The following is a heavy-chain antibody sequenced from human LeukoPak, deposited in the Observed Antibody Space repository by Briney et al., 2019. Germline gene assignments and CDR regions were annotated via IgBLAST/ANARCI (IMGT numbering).Heavy chain of an antibody. CDR3: ARDLLATIFDNYYYGMDV. CDR2: INPNSGGT. D-gene: IGHD3-3*01. CDR1: GYTFTGYY. J-gene: IGHJ6*02. V-gene: IGHV1-2*02. Sequence: ASMKVSCKASGYTFTGYYMHWVRQAPGQGLEWMGWINPNSGGTNYAQKFQGRVTMTRDTSISTAYMELSRLRSDDTAVYYCARDLLATIFDNYYYGMDVWGQGTTVTVSS.